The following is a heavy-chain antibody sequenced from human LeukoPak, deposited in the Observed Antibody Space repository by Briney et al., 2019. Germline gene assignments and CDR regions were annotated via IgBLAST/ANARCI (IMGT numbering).Heavy chain of an antibody. J-gene: IGHJ4*02. D-gene: IGHD1-26*01. V-gene: IGHV1-69*13. CDR1: GGTVSRYP. CDR3: ARERYSGSYGLPDY. CDR2: IIPIFGTA. Sequence: ASVKVSCKASGGTVSRYPISWVRQAPGQGLEWMGGIIPIFGTANYAQKFQGRVTITADESTSTAYMELSSLRSEDTAVYYCARERYSGSYGLPDYWGQGTLVTVSS.